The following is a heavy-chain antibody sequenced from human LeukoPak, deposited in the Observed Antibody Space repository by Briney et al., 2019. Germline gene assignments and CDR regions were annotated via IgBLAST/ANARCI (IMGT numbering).Heavy chain of an antibody. J-gene: IGHJ3*02. CDR3: ARKGADDAFDI. Sequence: SETLSLTCSVSGGSMSSYYWSWIRQPVGKGLEWIGRVYTSGSTNYKPSLRSRVTMSVDMSKNQFSLKLTSVTAADTAVYYCARKGADDAFDIWGQGTMVTVSS. CDR1: GGSMSSYY. CDR2: VYTSGST. D-gene: IGHD3-16*01. V-gene: IGHV4-4*07.